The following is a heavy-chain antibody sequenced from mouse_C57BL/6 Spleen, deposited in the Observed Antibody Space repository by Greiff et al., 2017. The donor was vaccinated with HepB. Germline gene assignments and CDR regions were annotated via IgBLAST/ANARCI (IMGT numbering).Heavy chain of an antibody. Sequence: QVQLQQPGAELVKPGASVKLSCKASGYTFTSYWMHWVKQRPGQGLEWIGMIHPNSGSTNYNEKFKSKATLTVDKSSSTADMPLSSLTSEDSAVYYCARSLYYYGPFAYWGQGTLVTVSA. CDR1: GYTFTSYW. J-gene: IGHJ3*01. CDR3: ARSLYYYGPFAY. D-gene: IGHD1-1*01. CDR2: IHPNSGST. V-gene: IGHV1-64*01.